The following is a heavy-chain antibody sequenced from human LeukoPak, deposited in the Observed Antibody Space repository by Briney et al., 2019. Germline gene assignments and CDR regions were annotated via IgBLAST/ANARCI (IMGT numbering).Heavy chain of an antibody. CDR3: ARGGLAAAGTRNYCFDY. V-gene: IGHV3-30*03. J-gene: IGHJ4*02. D-gene: IGHD6-13*01. CDR2: ISYDGTYR. CDR1: GFTFSTFG. Sequence: PGGSLRLSCAASGFTFSTFGMNWVRQAPGKGLEWVAVISYDGTYRYHADSVKGRFTISRDNSRDTMYLQMNSLTTEDTAVYYCARGGLAAAGTRNYCFDYWGQGTLVTVSS.